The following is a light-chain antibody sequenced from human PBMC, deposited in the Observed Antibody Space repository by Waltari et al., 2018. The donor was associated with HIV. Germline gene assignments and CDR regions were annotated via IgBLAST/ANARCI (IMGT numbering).Light chain of an antibody. CDR3: TSYTSSSTWV. J-gene: IGLJ3*02. V-gene: IGLV2-14*01. CDR2: EVN. CDR1: SSDVGAYNS. Sequence: QSALTQPASVSGSPGQSITISCTGTSSDVGAYNSVSWYQQHPDKAPKLIVYEVNNRPSGISNRFSGSKSGNTASLTISGLQADDEADYYCTSYTSSSTWVFGGGTKVTVL.